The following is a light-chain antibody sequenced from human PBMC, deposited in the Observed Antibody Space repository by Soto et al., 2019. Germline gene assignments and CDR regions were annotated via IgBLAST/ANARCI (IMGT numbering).Light chain of an antibody. CDR3: KKYNNWPRT. V-gene: IGKV3-15*01. J-gene: IGKJ1*01. Sequence: IVMTQSASTLSVSPGERATLSCRASQSVSSNLAWYQQKPGQAPRLLIYGASTRATGIPARFSGSGSGTEFTLTISSLQSEDFAVYYCKKYNNWPRTFGQGTRGDIK. CDR2: GAS. CDR1: QSVSSN.